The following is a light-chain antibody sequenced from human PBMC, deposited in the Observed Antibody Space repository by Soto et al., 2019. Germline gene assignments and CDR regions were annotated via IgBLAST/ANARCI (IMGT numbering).Light chain of an antibody. CDR1: QSVGSF. J-gene: IGKJ5*01. CDR2: DTS. Sequence: EIVMPPSPATLPLSPRENATLSPRAIQSVGSFLAWYQQKPGQAPRLLIYDTSIRATGIPARFSGSGSGTDFTLTISSLEPEDFAVYYCQQRNSWPPTFTFGQGTRLEIK. V-gene: IGKV3-11*01. CDR3: QQRNSWPPTFT.